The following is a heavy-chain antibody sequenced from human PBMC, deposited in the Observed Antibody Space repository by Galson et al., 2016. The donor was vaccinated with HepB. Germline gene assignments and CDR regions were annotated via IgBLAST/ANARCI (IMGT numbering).Heavy chain of an antibody. Sequence: ETLSLTCTVSGVSVTSAGSYWSWIRQPPGKGLHWLGHIYYAGTADYNPSLKSRVTMSVDTSKNQFSLKLISVTAADTAVYYCARTEFGEVATTTSMVGYWGQGTLVTVSS. D-gene: IGHD3-10*02. CDR2: IYYAGTA. V-gene: IGHV4-61*08. CDR1: GVSVTSAGSY. J-gene: IGHJ4*02. CDR3: ARTEFGEVATTTSMVGY.